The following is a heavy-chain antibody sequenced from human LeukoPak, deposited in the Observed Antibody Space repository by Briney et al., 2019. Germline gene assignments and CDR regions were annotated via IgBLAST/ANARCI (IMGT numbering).Heavy chain of an antibody. J-gene: IGHJ4*02. CDR3: VPVYGTSLDY. CDR2: INHSGST. Sequence: SETLSLTCAVYGGSFSGYYWSWVRQPPGKGLEWIGEINHSGSTNYNPSLKSRATISVDTSKNQFSLKMTSVTAADTAFYYCVPVYGTSLDYCGQGTLVTVSS. D-gene: IGHD2-8*01. V-gene: IGHV4-34*01. CDR1: GGSFSGYY.